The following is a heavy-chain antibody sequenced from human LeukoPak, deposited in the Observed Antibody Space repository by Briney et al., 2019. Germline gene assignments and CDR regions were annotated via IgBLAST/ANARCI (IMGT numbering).Heavy chain of an antibody. D-gene: IGHD3-22*01. Sequence: SETLSLTCTVSGGSINTYYWSWIRQPPGRGPEWIGYISYSGTTKYNPSLESRVTITIDTSKNQFSLKLSSVTAADTAVYYCAREGYDSNIYYKADYWGQGTLVTVSS. V-gene: IGHV4-59*01. CDR3: AREGYDSNIYYKADY. CDR1: GGSINTYY. J-gene: IGHJ4*02. CDR2: ISYSGTT.